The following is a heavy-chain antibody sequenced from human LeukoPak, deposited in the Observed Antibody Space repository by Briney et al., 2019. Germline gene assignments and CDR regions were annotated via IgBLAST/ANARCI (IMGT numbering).Heavy chain of an antibody. J-gene: IGHJ4*02. CDR2: IYYSGST. V-gene: IGHV4-59*05. D-gene: IGHD1-1*01. CDR1: RGSLSSDY. Sequence: PSETLSLTCTVSRGSLSSDYWSWVRQPPGKGLQWIGSIYYSGSTYYNPSLKSRVTISVDTSKNQFSLKLSSVTAADTAVYYCARHGSAPDFDYWGQGTLVTVSS. CDR3: ARHGSAPDFDY.